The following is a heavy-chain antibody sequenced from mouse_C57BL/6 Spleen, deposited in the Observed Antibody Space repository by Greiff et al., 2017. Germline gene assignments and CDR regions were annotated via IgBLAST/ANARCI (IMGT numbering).Heavy chain of an antibody. D-gene: IGHD1-1*01. V-gene: IGHV1-81*01. CDR2: IYPRSGNT. CDR3: ARLGSSYAMDY. Sequence: QVQLQQSGAELARPGASVKLSCKASGYTFTSYGISWVKQRTGQGLEWIGEIYPRSGNTYYNEQFKGKATLTADKSSSTAYMELRSLTSEDSAVYFCARLGSSYAMDYWGQGTSVTVSS. J-gene: IGHJ4*01. CDR1: GYTFTSYG.